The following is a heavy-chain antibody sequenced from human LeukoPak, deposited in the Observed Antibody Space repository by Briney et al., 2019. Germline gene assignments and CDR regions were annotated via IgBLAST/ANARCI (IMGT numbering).Heavy chain of an antibody. CDR3: AREHYFYHMDG. CDR2: ISTSGGST. V-gene: IGHV3-23*01. J-gene: IGHJ6*03. Sequence: GGSLRLSCAASGFTVSSYAMNWVRQAPGKGLEWVATISTSGGSTYYADFVKGRFTISRDNSKNTLYLQMNSLRAEDTAVYYCAREHYFYHMDGWGEGTTVTVSS. CDR1: GFTVSSYA.